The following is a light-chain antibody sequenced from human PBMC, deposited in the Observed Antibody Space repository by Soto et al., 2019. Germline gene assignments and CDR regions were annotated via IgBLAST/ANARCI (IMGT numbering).Light chain of an antibody. CDR2: YDD. J-gene: IGLJ2*01. V-gene: IGLV1-36*01. CDR3: AAWDDSLKGVL. CDR1: SSNIGNNA. Sequence: QSVLTQPPSVSEAPRQRVTISCSGSSSNIGNNAVTWYQQLPGKDPKLLIYYDDLLPSGVADRFSGSKSGTSASLAISGRQSEDEADYYCAAWDDSLKGVLFGGGTQLTVL.